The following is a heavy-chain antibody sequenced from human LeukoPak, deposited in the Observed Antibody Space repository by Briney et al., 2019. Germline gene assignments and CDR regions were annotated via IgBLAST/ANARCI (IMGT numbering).Heavy chain of an antibody. Sequence: PGGSLRLSCAASGFTFSTNLMNWVRQAPGKGLEWVANMNPDGSEKRYVDSVKGRFTISRDNAKNSLYLQMNSLRAEDTAVYYCANYIFGWGQGTLVTVSS. V-gene: IGHV3-7*03. D-gene: IGHD3-16*01. CDR2: MNPDGSEK. CDR1: GFTFSTNL. J-gene: IGHJ4*02. CDR3: ANYIFG.